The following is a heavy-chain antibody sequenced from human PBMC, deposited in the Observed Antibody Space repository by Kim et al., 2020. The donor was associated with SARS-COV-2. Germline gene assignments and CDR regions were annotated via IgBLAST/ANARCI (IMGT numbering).Heavy chain of an antibody. D-gene: IGHD3-16*01. V-gene: IGHV3-48*02. CDR2: ITKSSTTI. Sequence: GGSLRLSCATSGFTFSAYDMNWVRPAPGKGLEWLSFITKSSTTIYYANSVKGRFTISRDNAKNSLYLQMNSLRDEDSALYYCVRDRMGGAFDFSGQGTMVTVSS. CDR3: VRDRMGGAFDF. CDR1: GFTFSAYD. J-gene: IGHJ3*01.